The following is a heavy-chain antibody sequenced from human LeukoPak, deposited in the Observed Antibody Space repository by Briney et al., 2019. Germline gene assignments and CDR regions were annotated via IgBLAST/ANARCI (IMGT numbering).Heavy chain of an antibody. D-gene: IGHD1-1*01. CDR2: ITGSGGST. J-gene: IGHJ4*02. Sequence: GGSLRLSCAASGFPFSSYAMSWVRQTPGKGLEWVSAITGSGGSTYYADSVRGRFTISRDNSKNTLFLQLESLRVEDTAVYYCAKEDPTIILRIDYWGQGALVIVSS. CDR1: GFPFSSYA. CDR3: AKEDPTIILRIDY. V-gene: IGHV3-23*01.